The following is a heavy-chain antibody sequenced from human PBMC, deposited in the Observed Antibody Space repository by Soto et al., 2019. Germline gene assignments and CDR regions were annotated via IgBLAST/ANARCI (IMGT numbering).Heavy chain of an antibody. Sequence: SGGSLRVFCAASGFSVSGNFMSWVRQAPGKGLEWVSVIYSGGSTYYADSVKGRFTISRDYSKNTLYLQMNSLRAEDTAVYYCAREYYYDSSGFFDYWGQGT. CDR2: IYSGGST. J-gene: IGHJ4*02. CDR3: AREYYYDSSGFFDY. D-gene: IGHD3-22*01. CDR1: GFSVSGNF. V-gene: IGHV3-66*01.